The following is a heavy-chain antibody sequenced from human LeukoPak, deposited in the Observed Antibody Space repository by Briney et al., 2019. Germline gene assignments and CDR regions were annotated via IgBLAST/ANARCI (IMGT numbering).Heavy chain of an antibody. CDR3: ARLIGAVGAQGGDFDV. J-gene: IGHJ3*01. D-gene: IGHD1-26*01. CDR1: GGSISRSSYS. Sequence: PSETLSLTCTVSGGSISRSSYSWGSIRQPPGKGLEWIGSIYHSGSTHYNPSLRSRVTISIDTSTNQFSLKMSSVTAADTAVFYCARLIGAVGAQGGDFDVWGQGTMVTVSS. CDR2: IYHSGST. V-gene: IGHV4-39*01.